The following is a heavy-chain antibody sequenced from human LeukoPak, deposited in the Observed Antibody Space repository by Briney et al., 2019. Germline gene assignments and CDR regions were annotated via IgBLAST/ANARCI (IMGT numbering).Heavy chain of an antibody. CDR2: IYYSGST. J-gene: IGHJ4*02. V-gene: IGHV4-30-4*08. CDR1: GGSISGGDYY. D-gene: IGHD3-9*01. Sequence: PSQTLSLTCTVSGGSISGGDYYWSWIRQPPGKGLEWIGYIYYSGSTYYNPSLKSRVTISVDTSKNQFSLKLSSVTAADTAVYYCARAPTHYDILTALDYWGQGTLVTVSS. CDR3: ARAPTHYDILTALDY.